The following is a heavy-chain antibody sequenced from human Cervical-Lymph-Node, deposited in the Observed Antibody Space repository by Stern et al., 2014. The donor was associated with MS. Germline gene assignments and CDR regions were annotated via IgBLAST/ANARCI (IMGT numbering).Heavy chain of an antibody. Sequence: VQLLESGAEVKKPGSSVKVSCKASGGTFSTYAISWVRQAPGQGLEWMGGIIPIFGTANYAQKFQGRVTITADESTSTAYMELSSLRSEDTAVYYCAREKGDSDVFDIWGQGTMVTVSS. D-gene: IGHD3-16*01. CDR2: IIPIFGTA. J-gene: IGHJ3*02. CDR1: GGTFSTYA. CDR3: AREKGDSDVFDI. V-gene: IGHV1-69*01.